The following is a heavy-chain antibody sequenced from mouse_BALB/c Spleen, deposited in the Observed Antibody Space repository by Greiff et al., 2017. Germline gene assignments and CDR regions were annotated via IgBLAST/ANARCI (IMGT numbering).Heavy chain of an antibody. CDR2: IWTGGGT. Sequence: QVQLKESGPGLVAPSQSLSITCTVSGFSLTSYDISWIRQPPGKGLEWLGVIWTGGGTNYNSAFMSRLSISKDNSKSQVFLKMNSLQTDDTAIYYCVRDYYGYDFAWFAYWGQGTLVTVSA. V-gene: IGHV2-9-2*01. CDR3: VRDYYGYDFAWFAY. CDR1: GFSLTSYD. J-gene: IGHJ3*01. D-gene: IGHD2-2*01.